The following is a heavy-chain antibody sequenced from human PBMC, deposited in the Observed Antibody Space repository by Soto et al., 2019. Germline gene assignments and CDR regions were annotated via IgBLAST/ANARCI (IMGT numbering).Heavy chain of an antibody. CDR3: VMYMGTTPYYYLAKAV. D-gene: IGHD3-22*01. Sequence: GASGKVCFKASGYSFTTYSVHLVRQAPGQGLELMGWITGGSGNTRYSQSLQGRVTITRDSSASTAYLELSRVRSEDTAIYYCVMYMGTTPYYYLAKAVWGRGTSVIVSS. CDR2: ITGGSGNT. J-gene: IGHJ6*01. V-gene: IGHV1-3*01. CDR1: GYSFTTYS.